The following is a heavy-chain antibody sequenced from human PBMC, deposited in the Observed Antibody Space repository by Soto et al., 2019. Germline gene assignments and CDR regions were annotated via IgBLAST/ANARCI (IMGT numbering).Heavy chain of an antibody. J-gene: IGHJ5*02. CDR2: IYYSGST. CDR3: ARGELEPGTGFDP. Sequence: PSETLSLTCTVSGGSVSSGSYYWSWIRQPPGKGLEWIGYIYYSGSTNYNPSLKSRVTISVDTSKNQFSLKLSSVTAADTAVYYCARGELEPGTGFDPWGQGTLVTVSS. D-gene: IGHD1-1*01. CDR1: GGSVSSGSYY. V-gene: IGHV4-61*01.